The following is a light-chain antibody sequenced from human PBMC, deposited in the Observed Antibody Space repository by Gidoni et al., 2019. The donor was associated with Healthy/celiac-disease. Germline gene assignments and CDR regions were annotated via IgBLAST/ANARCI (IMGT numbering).Light chain of an antibody. CDR1: RSVLYSSNNKNY. V-gene: IGKV4-1*01. CDR3: QQYYSTLYT. J-gene: IGKJ2*01. Sequence: DIVPTQPSDSLPFSLGEMATINCKSTRSVLYSSNNKNYLAWYQQKPGQPPKLLIYWASTRESGVPDRFSGSGSGTDCTLTISSLQAEDVAVYYCQQYYSTLYTFXQXTKLEIK. CDR2: WAS.